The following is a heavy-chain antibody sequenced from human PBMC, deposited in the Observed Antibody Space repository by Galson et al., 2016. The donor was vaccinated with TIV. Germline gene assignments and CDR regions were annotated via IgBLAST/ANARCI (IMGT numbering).Heavy chain of an antibody. CDR1: GFMFTSSA. J-gene: IGHJ4*02. V-gene: IGHV1-58*02. D-gene: IGHD1-26*01. CDR3: AAGHWYSGSSSQKRFYFDY. Sequence: SVKVSCKASGFMFTSSAMQWVRQARGERLEWIGWIVVGSGDTDHAQKFQERVTFIRDMSTRTADMELRSLRSEDPAVYYCAAGHWYSGSSSQKRFYFDYWSQGTLVTVSS. CDR2: IVVGSGDT.